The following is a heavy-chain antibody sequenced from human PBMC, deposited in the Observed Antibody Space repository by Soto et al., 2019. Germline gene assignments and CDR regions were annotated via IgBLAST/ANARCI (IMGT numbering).Heavy chain of an antibody. CDR3: ASALETGDY. CDR2: IWYDGNNE. CDR1: GFTFSNNG. Sequence: QVQLVESGGGVVQPGRSLRLSCAASGFTFSNNGMHWVRQAPGKGLEWVAVIWYDGNNEYYADSVKGRFTISRDNSKNTLYLQMNSVRADDTAVYYCASALETGDYWGQGTLVTVSP. D-gene: IGHD3-10*01. J-gene: IGHJ4*02. V-gene: IGHV3-33*01.